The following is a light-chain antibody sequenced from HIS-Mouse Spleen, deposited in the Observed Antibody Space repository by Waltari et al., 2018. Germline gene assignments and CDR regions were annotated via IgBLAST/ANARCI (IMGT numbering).Light chain of an antibody. CDR1: QGISSY. Sequence: DIQLTQSPSFLSASVGDRVTITCRASQGISSYLAWYQQKPGKAPKLLSYAASTLQSGVPSRFSVSGSGTEFTLTISSLQPEDFATYDCQQLNSYPQETFGGGTKVEIK. V-gene: IGKV1-9*01. J-gene: IGKJ4*01. CDR3: QQLNSYPQET. CDR2: AAS.